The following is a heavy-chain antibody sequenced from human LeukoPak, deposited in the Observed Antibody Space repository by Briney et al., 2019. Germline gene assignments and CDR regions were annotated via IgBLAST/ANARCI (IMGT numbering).Heavy chain of an antibody. CDR2: INHSGST. V-gene: IGHV4-34*01. CDR1: GGSFSGYY. CDR3: ARGRQITRWFDP. J-gene: IGHJ5*02. Sequence: PSETLSLTCAVYGGSFSGYYWSWIRQPPGKGLEWIGEINHSGSTNYNPSHKSRVTISVDTSKNQFSLKLSSVTAADTAVYYCARGRQITRWFDPWGQGTLVTVSS.